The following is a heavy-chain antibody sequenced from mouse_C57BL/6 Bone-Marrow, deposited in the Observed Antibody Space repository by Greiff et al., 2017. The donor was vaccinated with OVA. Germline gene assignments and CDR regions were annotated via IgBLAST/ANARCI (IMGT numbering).Heavy chain of an antibody. Sequence: QVQLQQPGAELVRPGSSVKLSCKASGYTFTSYWMHWVKQRPIQGLEWIGNIDPSDSETHYNQKFKDKATLTVDKSSSTAYMQLSSLTSEDSAVYYCARHHYYGGDYFDYWGQGTTLTVSS. V-gene: IGHV1-52*01. D-gene: IGHD1-2*01. CDR1: GYTFTSYW. CDR2: IDPSDSET. CDR3: ARHHYYGGDYFDY. J-gene: IGHJ2*01.